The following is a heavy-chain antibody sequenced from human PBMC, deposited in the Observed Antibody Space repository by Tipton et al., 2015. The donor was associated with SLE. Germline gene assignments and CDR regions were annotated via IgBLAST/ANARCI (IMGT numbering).Heavy chain of an antibody. Sequence: SLRLSCAASGFTVSTNYMSWVRQAPGKGLEWVSVIYSGGSTYYADSVKGRFTISRDNAKNSVFLEMNSLRVEDTAVYYCGSLGAFDIWGQGTMVTVSS. CDR1: GFTVSTNY. CDR3: GSLGAFDI. CDR2: IYSGGST. V-gene: IGHV3-53*01. J-gene: IGHJ3*02.